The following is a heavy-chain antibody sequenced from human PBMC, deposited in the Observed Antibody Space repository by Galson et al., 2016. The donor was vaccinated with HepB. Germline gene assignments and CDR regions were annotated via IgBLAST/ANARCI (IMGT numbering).Heavy chain of an antibody. V-gene: IGHV3-23*01. CDR1: GFTFNYYA. J-gene: IGHJ3*01. D-gene: IGHD6-19*01. CDR2: IGGSGGRT. CDR3: VGWLQRRDAFDL. Sequence: SLRLSCAASGFTFNYYAMSWVRQAPGKGLEWVSAIGGSGGRTYYADSVKGRFTISRDNSKNTLYLQMNSLRAEDTAVYFCVGWLQRRDAFDLWGQGTLVTVSS.